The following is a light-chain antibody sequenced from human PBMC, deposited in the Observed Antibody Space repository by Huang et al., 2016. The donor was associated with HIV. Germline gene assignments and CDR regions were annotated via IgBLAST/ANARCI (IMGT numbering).Light chain of an antibody. V-gene: IGKV4-1*01. CDR3: QQYYSTPT. Sequence: DIVMTQSPDSLAVALGERVTINCKSSQTFLYSSNNETYLAWYQQRPRQPPRLLIHWASARESGVPERFSGSGSETDFTLTISGLQAEDVAVYYCQQYYSTPTFGGGTKVEI. J-gene: IGKJ4*01. CDR2: WAS. CDR1: QTFLYSSNNETY.